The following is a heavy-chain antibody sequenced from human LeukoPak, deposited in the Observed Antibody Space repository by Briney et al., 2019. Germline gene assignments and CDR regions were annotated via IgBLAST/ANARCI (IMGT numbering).Heavy chain of an antibody. CDR2: IYHSGST. J-gene: IGHJ4*02. V-gene: IGHV4-38-2*02. D-gene: IGHD3-10*01. CDR1: GYSISSGYY. Sequence: PSETLSLTCTVSGYSISSGYYWGWIRQPPGKWLEWIGSIYHSGSTYYSPSLKSRVTISVDTSKNQFSLKLSSVTAADTAVYYCARGRGVLWFGDWGQGTLVTVSS. CDR3: ARGRGVLWFGD.